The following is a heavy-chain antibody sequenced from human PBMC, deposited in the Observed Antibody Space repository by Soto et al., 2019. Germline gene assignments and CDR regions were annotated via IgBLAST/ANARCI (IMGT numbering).Heavy chain of an antibody. CDR2: IRSKANNYAT. D-gene: IGHD4-4*01. CDR3: TSLKPVNRAFDI. V-gene: IGHV3-73*01. Sequence: PGGSLRLSCAASGFTFSGSAMHWVRQASGKGLEWVGRIRSKANNYATAYAASVKGGFTISRDDSKNTAYLQLNSLKTEDTAVYYCTSLKPVNRAFDIWGQGTMVTVSS. J-gene: IGHJ3*02. CDR1: GFTFSGSA.